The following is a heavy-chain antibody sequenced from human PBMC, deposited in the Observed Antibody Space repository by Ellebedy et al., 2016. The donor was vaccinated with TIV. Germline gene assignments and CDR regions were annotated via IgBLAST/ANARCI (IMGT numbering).Heavy chain of an antibody. CDR1: GFTFSSYA. V-gene: IGHV3-23*01. Sequence: PGGSLRLSCAASGFTFSSYAMSRVRQAPGKGLEWVSAISSSGGSTYYADSVKGRFTISRDNSKNTLYLQMNSLRAEDTAVYYCAKRKNQLLLKGYFDYWGQGTLVTVSS. CDR3: AKRKNQLLLKGYFDY. D-gene: IGHD2-2*01. J-gene: IGHJ4*02. CDR2: ISSSGGST.